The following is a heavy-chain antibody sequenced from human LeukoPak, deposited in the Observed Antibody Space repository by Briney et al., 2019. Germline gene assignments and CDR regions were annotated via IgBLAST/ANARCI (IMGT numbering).Heavy chain of an antibody. CDR2: INTDGTVT. CDR1: GFTFSKYW. V-gene: IGHV3-74*01. Sequence: RPGGSLRLSCVASGFTFSKYWMLWVRQAPGKGLESVSRINTDGTVTTYADSVKGRFTVSRDNADNTMFLQMNSVRDEDTAVYYCATKQWLAPPPDSWGQGTPVTVSS. CDR3: ATKQWLAPPPDS. D-gene: IGHD6-19*01. J-gene: IGHJ4*02.